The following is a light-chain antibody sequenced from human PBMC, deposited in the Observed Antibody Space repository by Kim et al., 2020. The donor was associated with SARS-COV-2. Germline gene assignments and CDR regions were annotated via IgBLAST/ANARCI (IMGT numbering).Light chain of an antibody. Sequence: DIVMTQSPDSLAVSLGERATINCKSGQSVLNSPNNKNYLAWYQHKPGQPPKLLIYWASTRENGVPDRFIGSGSGTDFTLTISSLQAEDVAVYYCQQYYTTSSWTFGQGTKVDIK. CDR2: WAS. J-gene: IGKJ1*01. V-gene: IGKV4-1*01. CDR1: QSVLNSPNNKNY. CDR3: QQYYTTSSWT.